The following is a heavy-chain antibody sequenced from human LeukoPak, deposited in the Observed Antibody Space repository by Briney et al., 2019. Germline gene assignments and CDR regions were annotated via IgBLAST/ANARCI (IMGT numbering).Heavy chain of an antibody. V-gene: IGHV3-48*03. CDR1: GFNFSSYE. CDR3: ARDLDIVVVPAAMEDWFDP. Sequence: PGGSLRLSCAASGFNFSSYEMNWVRQAPGKGLEWVSYISSSGSTIYYADSVKGRFTISRDNAKNSLYLQMNSLRAEDTAVYYCARDLDIVVVPAAMEDWFDPWGQGTLVTVSS. CDR2: ISSSGSTI. D-gene: IGHD2-2*01. J-gene: IGHJ5*02.